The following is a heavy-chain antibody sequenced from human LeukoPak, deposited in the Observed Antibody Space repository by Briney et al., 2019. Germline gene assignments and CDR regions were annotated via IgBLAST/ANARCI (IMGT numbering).Heavy chain of an antibody. CDR1: GFTFSGYS. Sequence: QTGGSLRLSCAASGFTFSGYSMNWVRQAPGKGLEWVSYISSSGGSIFYADSVKGRFTISRDNAKNSLYLQMNSLRAEDTAVYYCARLYGDRRYYFDYWGQGTLVTVSS. CDR3: ARLYGDRRYYFDY. V-gene: IGHV3-48*04. J-gene: IGHJ4*02. CDR2: ISSSGGSI. D-gene: IGHD2-21*02.